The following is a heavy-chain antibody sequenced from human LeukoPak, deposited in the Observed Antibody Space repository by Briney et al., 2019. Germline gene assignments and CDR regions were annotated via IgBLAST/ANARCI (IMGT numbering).Heavy chain of an antibody. CDR2: IFRNVETMQT. CDR3: GGYICGFGRDC. D-gene: IGHD6-19*01. CDR1: GLTFTNTW. Sequence: PGGSLRLSCEASGLTFTNTWLTWFRRAPGKGLEWVGRIFRNVETMQTEYAAPVKGRFTISRDDSKNTLYLQINSLTTQDTTIYYCGGYICGFGRDCWGEGTPVTVSS. V-gene: IGHV3-15*01. J-gene: IGHJ4*02.